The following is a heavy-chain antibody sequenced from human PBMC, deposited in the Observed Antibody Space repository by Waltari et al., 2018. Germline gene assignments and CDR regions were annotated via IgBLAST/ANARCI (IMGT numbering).Heavy chain of an antibody. CDR2: ISGSGGST. CDR1: GFTFSSYA. V-gene: IGHV3-23*01. CDR3: AKDGPILSSGWYGAYYFDY. Sequence: EVQLLESGGGLVQPGGSLRLSCAASGFTFSSYAMSWVRQAPGKGLEWVSAISGSGGSTYYADSGKGRFTISRYNSKNTLDLQMNSLRAEDTAVYYCAKDGPILSSGWYGAYYFDYWGQGTLVTVSS. D-gene: IGHD6-19*01. J-gene: IGHJ4*02.